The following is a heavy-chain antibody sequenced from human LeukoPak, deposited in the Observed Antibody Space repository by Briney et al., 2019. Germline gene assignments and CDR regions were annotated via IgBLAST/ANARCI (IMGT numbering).Heavy chain of an antibody. CDR3: ARSSPEQWPALTTFDY. CDR1: GGSISSYY. J-gene: IGHJ4*02. Sequence: KPSETLSLTCTVSGGSISSYYWSWIRQPPGKGLEWIGYIYYSGSTYYNPSLKSRVTISVDTSKNQFSLKLSSVTAADTAVYYCARSSPEQWPALTTFDYWGQGTLVTVSS. D-gene: IGHD1-1*01. V-gene: IGHV4-59*01. CDR2: IYYSGST.